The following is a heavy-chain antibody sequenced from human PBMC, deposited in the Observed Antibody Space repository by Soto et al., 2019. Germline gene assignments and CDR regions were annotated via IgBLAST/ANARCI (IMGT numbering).Heavy chain of an antibody. Sequence: QVLLVESGGGVVQPGTSLRLSCAASGFTIGSYGMHWVRQAPGKGLEWVAGLWYDGDDKYYGDSVKGRLTISRDNSRNTLYLQMNSLRAEDTAVYYSVRGPYYGLYYFDSWGQGTLVTVSS. CDR2: LWYDGDDK. CDR3: VRGPYYGLYYFDS. D-gene: IGHD3-10*01. CDR1: GFTIGSYG. V-gene: IGHV3-33*01. J-gene: IGHJ4*02.